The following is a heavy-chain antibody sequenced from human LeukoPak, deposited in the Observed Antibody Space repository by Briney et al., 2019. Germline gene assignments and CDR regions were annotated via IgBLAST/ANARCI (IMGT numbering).Heavy chain of an antibody. Sequence: PSETLSLTCAVYGWSFNDHYWNWIRQPPGKGLEWIGEINARGDTNFNPSLKSRVTISVDTSKNQFSLTLRSMSAVDTAVYYCARGQVPAARGYNWFDPWGQGTLVTVSS. CDR3: ARGQVPAARGYNWFDP. V-gene: IGHV4-34*01. D-gene: IGHD2-2*01. CDR2: INARGDT. CDR1: GWSFNDHY. J-gene: IGHJ5*02.